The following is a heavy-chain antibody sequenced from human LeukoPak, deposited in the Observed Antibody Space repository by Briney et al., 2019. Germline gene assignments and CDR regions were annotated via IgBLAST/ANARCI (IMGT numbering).Heavy chain of an antibody. V-gene: IGHV3-23*01. CDR1: GFTFSSHA. Sequence: GGSLRLSCAASGFTFSSHAMSWVRQAPGKGLEWVSAISVSGDNTYYADSVKGRFTISRDNCKNTLYLQMNSLRTEDTALYYCARPYSSSVHLYFDCWDQGTLVTVSS. J-gene: IGHJ4*02. CDR3: ARPYSSSVHLYFDC. CDR2: ISVSGDNT. D-gene: IGHD2-2*01.